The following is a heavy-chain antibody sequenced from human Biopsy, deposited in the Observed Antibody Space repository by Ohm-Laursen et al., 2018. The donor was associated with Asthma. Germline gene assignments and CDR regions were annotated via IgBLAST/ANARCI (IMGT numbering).Heavy chain of an antibody. D-gene: IGHD3-22*01. V-gene: IGHV3-30*18. Sequence: SLRLSCAASGFMFRSFGMHWVRQAPGKGLEWVAVISYDGNHKFYEDSVKGRFTISRDNSKNTLYLQMNSLRTEDTAVYYCAKSADYYDSTDYLDFWGRGTLVTASS. CDR1: GFMFRSFG. CDR3: AKSADYYDSTDYLDF. J-gene: IGHJ4*01. CDR2: ISYDGNHK.